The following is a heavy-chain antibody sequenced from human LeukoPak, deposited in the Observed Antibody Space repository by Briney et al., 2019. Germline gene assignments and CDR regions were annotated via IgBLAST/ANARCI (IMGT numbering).Heavy chain of an antibody. CDR2: FDPEDGET. CDR3: ARGSAYCGGDCYLLNY. CDR1: GYTLTELS. D-gene: IGHD2-21*01. J-gene: IGHJ4*02. V-gene: IGHV1-24*01. Sequence: ASVKVSCKVSGYTLTELSMHWVRQAPGKGLEWMGGFDPEDGETIYAQKFQGRVTMTEDTSTDTAYMELSSLRSEDTAMYYCARGSAYCGGDCYLLNYWGQGTLVTVSS.